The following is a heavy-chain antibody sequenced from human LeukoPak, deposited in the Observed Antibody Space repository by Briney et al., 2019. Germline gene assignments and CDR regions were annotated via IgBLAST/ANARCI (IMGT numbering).Heavy chain of an antibody. Sequence: GGSLRLSCAASGFTFGIYGMHWVRQAPGKGLEWVASIWINGRDETYVDSVKGRFSISRDNSTLFLQMNSLRPEDTAIYFCARGKGSGRFGYFYYGVDVWGQGTTVTVSS. CDR2: IWINGRDE. CDR1: GFTFGIYG. CDR3: ARGKGSGRFGYFYYGVDV. J-gene: IGHJ6*02. V-gene: IGHV3-33*01. D-gene: IGHD3-10*01.